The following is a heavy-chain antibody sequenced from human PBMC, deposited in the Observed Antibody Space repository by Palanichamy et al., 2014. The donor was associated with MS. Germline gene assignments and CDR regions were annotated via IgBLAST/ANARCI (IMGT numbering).Heavy chain of an antibody. CDR3: AYFFGGRRDGYNYHGAFDI. J-gene: IGHJ3*02. V-gene: IGHV1-69*02. CDR2: IIPILGIA. D-gene: IGHD5-24*01. Sequence: QVQLVQSGAEVKKPGSSVKVSCKASGGTFSSYTISWVRQAPGQGLEWMGRIIPILGIANYAQKFQGRVTITADKSTSTAYMELSSLRSEDTAVYYCAYFFGGRRDGYNYHGAFDIWGQGTMVTVSS. CDR1: GGTFSSYT.